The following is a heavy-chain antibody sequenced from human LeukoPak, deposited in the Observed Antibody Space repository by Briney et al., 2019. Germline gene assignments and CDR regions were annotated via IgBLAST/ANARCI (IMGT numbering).Heavy chain of an antibody. J-gene: IGHJ4*02. CDR2: IGTAGDT. CDR3: ARGGWYSSGWYSWYYFDY. D-gene: IGHD6-19*01. Sequence: GGSLRLSCAASGFTFSSYDMHWVRQATGKGLEWVSAIGTAGDTYYPGSVKGRFTISRENAKNSLYLQMNSLRAGDTAVYYCARGGWYSSGWYSWYYFDYWGQGTLVTVSS. CDR1: GFTFSSYD. V-gene: IGHV3-13*01.